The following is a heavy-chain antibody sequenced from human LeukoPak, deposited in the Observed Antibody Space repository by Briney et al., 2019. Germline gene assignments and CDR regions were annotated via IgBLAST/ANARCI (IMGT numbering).Heavy chain of an antibody. CDR3: ARTRYYYDSSGYYKPGIAEYFQH. CDR2: ISYDGRNK. J-gene: IGHJ1*01. Sequence: GGSLRLSCAASGFSFSSYGMHWVRQAPGKGLEWVAVISYDGRNKYYADSVKGRFTISRDNAKNSLYLQMNSLRAEDTAVYYCARTRYYYDSSGYYKPGIAEYFQHWGQGTLVTVSS. V-gene: IGHV3-30*03. CDR1: GFSFSSYG. D-gene: IGHD3-22*01.